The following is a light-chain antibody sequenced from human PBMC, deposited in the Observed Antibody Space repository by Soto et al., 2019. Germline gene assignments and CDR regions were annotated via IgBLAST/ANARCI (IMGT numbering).Light chain of an antibody. Sequence: DIQMTQSPSTLSASVGDRVTITCRASQSISSWLAWYQQKPGKAPELLIYQASSLKSGVPSRFSGSGSGTEFTLTISILQPDDFATYYCQQYNNYRTFGQGTKVEIK. CDR1: QSISSW. V-gene: IGKV1-5*03. J-gene: IGKJ1*01. CDR2: QAS. CDR3: QQYNNYRT.